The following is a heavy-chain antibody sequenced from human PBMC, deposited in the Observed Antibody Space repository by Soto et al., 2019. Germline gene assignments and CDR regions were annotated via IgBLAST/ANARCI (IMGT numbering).Heavy chain of an antibody. Sequence: GSLRLACASSVFTFSIYAMSWVRQPPGKGLEWVSSISGSGGSTYYADSVKGRFTISRDNSKNTLYLKMNSLRAEDTAVYYCAKGVLVTAIRSLYYYYGMDVWGQGTTVTVSS. CDR1: VFTFSIYA. J-gene: IGHJ6*02. CDR2: ISGSGGST. V-gene: IGHV3-23*01. CDR3: AKGVLVTAIRSLYYYYGMDV. D-gene: IGHD2-21*02.